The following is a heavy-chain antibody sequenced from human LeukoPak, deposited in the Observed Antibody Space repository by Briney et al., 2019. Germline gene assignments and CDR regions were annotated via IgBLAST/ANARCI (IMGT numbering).Heavy chain of an antibody. V-gene: IGHV4-61*08. J-gene: IGHJ3*02. CDR3: ARSEWLVRDDAFDI. CDR1: GGSISSGGYF. Sequence: PSETLSLTCTVSGGSISSGGYFWSWIRQHPGKGLEWIGYIYYSGSTNYNPSLKSRVTISVDTSKNQFSLKLSSVTAADTAVYYCARSEWLVRDDAFDIWGQGTMVTVSS. CDR2: IYYSGST. D-gene: IGHD6-19*01.